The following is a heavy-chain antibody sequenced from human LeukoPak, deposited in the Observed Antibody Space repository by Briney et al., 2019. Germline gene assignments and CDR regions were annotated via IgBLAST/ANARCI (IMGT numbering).Heavy chain of an antibody. CDR2: IRYDGNNK. CDR3: GKEAWVGKGDTVMV. Sequence: GGSLRLSCAASGFTFSSYGMHWVRQAPGKGLEWVALIRYDGNNKYYADSVKGRFSISRDNSKNTLYLQINSLRAEDTAVYYCGKEAWVGKGDTVMVWGQGTLVTVSS. CDR1: GFTFSSYG. J-gene: IGHJ4*02. D-gene: IGHD5-18*01. V-gene: IGHV3-30*02.